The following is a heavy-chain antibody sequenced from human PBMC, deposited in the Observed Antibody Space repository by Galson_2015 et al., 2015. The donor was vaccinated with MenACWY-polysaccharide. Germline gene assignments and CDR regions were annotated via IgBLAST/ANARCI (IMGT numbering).Heavy chain of an antibody. CDR1: GYRFTDYY. V-gene: IGHV1-2*06. CDR3: AREESGSYYRY. D-gene: IGHD1-26*01. Sequence: SVKVSCKASGYRFTDYYLHWVRQAPGQGLEWMGQINPESGGTSYAQKFQGRVTMTRDTSISTIYMELSRLTSDDTAIYYCAREESGSYYRYWGQGTLVTVSS. J-gene: IGHJ4*02. CDR2: INPESGGT.